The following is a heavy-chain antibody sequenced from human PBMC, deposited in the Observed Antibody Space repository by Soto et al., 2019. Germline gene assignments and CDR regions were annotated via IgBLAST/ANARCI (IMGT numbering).Heavy chain of an antibody. CDR1: GYRFSNNW. CDR2: IYPGDSDT. Sequence: PGESLKISCQGSGYRFSNNWIGWVRQMPGRGLVWVGIIYPGDSDTRYSPSFKGQVTMSADKSTSTAYLHWSSLSASDTAIYYCARLYNNYLFDHWGQGTLVTVSS. V-gene: IGHV5-51*01. CDR3: ARLYNNYLFDH. J-gene: IGHJ4*02. D-gene: IGHD4-4*01.